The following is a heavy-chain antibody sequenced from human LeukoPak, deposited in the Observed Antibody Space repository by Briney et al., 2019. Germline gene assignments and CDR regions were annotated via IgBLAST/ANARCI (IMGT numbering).Heavy chain of an antibody. CDR3: AKDLLWFGEKQYDAFDI. V-gene: IGHV3-30*02. D-gene: IGHD3-10*01. J-gene: IGHJ3*02. Sequence: PGGSLRLSCAASGFTFSSYGMHWVRQAPGKGLEWVAFIRYDGSNKYYADSVKGRFTISRDNSKNTLYLQMNSLRAEDTAVYYCAKDLLWFGEKQYDAFDIWGQGTMVTVSS. CDR2: IRYDGSNK. CDR1: GFTFSSYG.